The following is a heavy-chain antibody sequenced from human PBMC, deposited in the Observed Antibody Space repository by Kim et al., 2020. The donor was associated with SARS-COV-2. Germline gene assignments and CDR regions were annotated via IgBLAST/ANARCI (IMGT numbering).Heavy chain of an antibody. J-gene: IGHJ3*02. D-gene: IGHD6-13*01. CDR3: AQTNAAAGLIWGGDAFDI. Sequence: QGRVTITADESTSTAYMELSSLRSEDTAVYYCAQTNAAAGLIWGGDAFDIWGQGTMVTVSS. V-gene: IGHV1-69*01.